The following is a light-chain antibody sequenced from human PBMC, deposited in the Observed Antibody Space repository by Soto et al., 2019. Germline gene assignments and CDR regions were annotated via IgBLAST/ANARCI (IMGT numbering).Light chain of an antibody. CDR2: EVS. J-gene: IGLJ1*01. V-gene: IGLV2-14*01. CDR1: SSYIRGYNY. CDR3: SSYTSSSTYV. Sequence: QSALTQPASVSGSPGQSITITCTGTSSYIRGYNYVSWYQQHPGKAPKLMIYEVSNLPSGVSNRFSGSKSGNTASLTISGLQADDDGDYYCSSYTSSSTYVFGTGTKVTVL.